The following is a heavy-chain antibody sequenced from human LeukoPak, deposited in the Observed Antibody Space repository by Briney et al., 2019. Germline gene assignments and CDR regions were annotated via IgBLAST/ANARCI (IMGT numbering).Heavy chain of an antibody. Sequence: PGGSLRLSCAASGFTFSSYGMHWVRQAPGKGLEWVAFIRYDGSNKYYADSVKGRFTISRDNSKNTLFLQMNSLRAEDTAVYYSTRGGYYMDVWGKGTTVTISS. CDR2: IRYDGSNK. J-gene: IGHJ6*03. V-gene: IGHV3-30*02. CDR1: GFTFSSYG. CDR3: TRGGYYMDV. D-gene: IGHD1-14*01.